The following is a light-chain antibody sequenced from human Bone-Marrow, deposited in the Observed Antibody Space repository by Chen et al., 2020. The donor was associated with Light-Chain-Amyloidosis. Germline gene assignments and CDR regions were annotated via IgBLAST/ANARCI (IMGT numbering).Light chain of an antibody. V-gene: IGLV3-21*02. Sequence: SYVLTQPSSVSVAPAQTATIACGGNNIGSTSVHWYQQTPGQAPLLVVYDDSDRPSGIPERLSGSNSGNTATLTISRVVAGDDADYYCQVWDRSSDRPVFGGGTKLTVL. CDR3: QVWDRSSDRPV. CDR2: DDS. CDR1: NIGSTS. J-gene: IGLJ3*02.